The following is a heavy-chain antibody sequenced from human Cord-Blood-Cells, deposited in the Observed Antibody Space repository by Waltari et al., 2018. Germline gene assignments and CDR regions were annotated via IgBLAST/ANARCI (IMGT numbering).Heavy chain of an antibody. CDR2: ISADNGNT. Sequence: QVQLVQSGAEVKKPGASVKVSCKASGYTFTSYGISWVRQAPGQGLEWMGWISADNGNTNSDHNLQGRVTMTIEASTSTAYMELRRMRADDTAVYYCARATRPFWCSGGSCYFDYWGQGTLVTVSS. J-gene: IGHJ4*02. CDR1: GYTFTSYG. V-gene: IGHV1-18*01. D-gene: IGHD2-15*01. CDR3: ARATRPFWCSGGSCYFDY.